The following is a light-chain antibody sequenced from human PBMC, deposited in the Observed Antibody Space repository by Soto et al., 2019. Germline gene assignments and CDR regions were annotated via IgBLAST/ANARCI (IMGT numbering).Light chain of an antibody. CDR3: AAWDDSLNGVV. V-gene: IGLV1-44*01. J-gene: IGLJ2*01. CDR2: SNN. CDR1: SSNVGTYT. Sequence: QSVLTQPPSASGTPGQRVTISCSGSSSNVGTYTVNWYQQLPGTAPKLLIYSNNQRPSGVPDRVSGSKSGTSASLAITGLQSEDEANYYCAAWDDSLNGVVLGGGTKVTVL.